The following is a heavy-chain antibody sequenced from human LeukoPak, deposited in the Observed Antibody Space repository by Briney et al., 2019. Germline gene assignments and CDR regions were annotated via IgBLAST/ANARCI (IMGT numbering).Heavy chain of an antibody. CDR1: GYTFTSYD. J-gene: IGHJ4*02. V-gene: IGHV1-8*01. D-gene: IGHD4-17*01. CDR2: MNPRSGNT. Sequence: GASVNVFCRASGYTFTSYDINWVRQATGQGLEWMGWMNPRSGNTGYAQNFEGRVTVNRDTSISTDYTELSSLTSEDTAVYYSPSHHGDYGLKWGQGTLVTVSS. CDR3: PSHHGDYGLK.